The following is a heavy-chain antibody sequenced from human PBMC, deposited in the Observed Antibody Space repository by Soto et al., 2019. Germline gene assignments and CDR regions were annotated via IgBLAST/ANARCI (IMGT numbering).Heavy chain of an antibody. J-gene: IGHJ6*02. CDR2: ISSSGSTI. D-gene: IGHD6-19*01. CDR1: GFTFSSYE. CDR3: ASHGSSGWYYYYGMDV. Sequence: GESLKISCAASGFTFSSYEMNWVRQAPGKGLEWVSYISSSGSTIYYADSVKGRFTISRDNAKNSLYLQMNSLRAEDTAVYYCASHGSSGWYYYYGMDVWGQGTTVTVSS. V-gene: IGHV3-48*03.